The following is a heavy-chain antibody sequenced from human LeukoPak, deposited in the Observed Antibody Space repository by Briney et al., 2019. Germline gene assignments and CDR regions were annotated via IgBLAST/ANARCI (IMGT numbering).Heavy chain of an antibody. CDR3: ARQVWSNYYYYHMDV. CDR2: ISHSGST. Sequence: SETLSLTCAVYGASLSDHYWTWIRQPPGKGLDWIGEISHSGSTNYNPSLKSRVTISVDTSNNHFSLKLTSATAADTAVYYCARQVWSNYYYYHMDVRGEGTTVTVSS. D-gene: IGHD2-21*01. J-gene: IGHJ6*03. V-gene: IGHV4-34*01. CDR1: GASLSDHY.